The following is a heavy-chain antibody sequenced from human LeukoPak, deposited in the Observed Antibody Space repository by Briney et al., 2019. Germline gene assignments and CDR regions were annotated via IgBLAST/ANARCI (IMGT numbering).Heavy chain of an antibody. CDR3: AKTTIVGATVDAFDI. V-gene: IGHV3-30*02. Sequence: PGGSLRLSCAASGFTFSNFGMHWVRQAPGKGLEWVALIRYDGSNKYYADSVKGRFTISRDNSKNTLYLQMNSLRVEDPAVYYCAKTTIVGATVDAFDIWGQGTMVTVSS. CDR1: GFTFSNFG. CDR2: IRYDGSNK. J-gene: IGHJ3*02. D-gene: IGHD1-26*01.